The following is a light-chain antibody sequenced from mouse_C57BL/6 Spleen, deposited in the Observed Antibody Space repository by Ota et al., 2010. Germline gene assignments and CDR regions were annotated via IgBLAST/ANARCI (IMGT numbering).Light chain of an antibody. Sequence: VTQSPASLSMAIGEKYTIRCITSTDIDDDMNWYQQKPGEPPKLLISEGNTLRPGVPSRFSSSGYGTDFVFTIENMLSEDVADYYCLQSDNLPYTFGGGTKLEIK. CDR2: EGN. CDR1: TDIDDD. CDR3: LQSDNLPYT. V-gene: IGKV17-121*01. J-gene: IGKJ2*01.